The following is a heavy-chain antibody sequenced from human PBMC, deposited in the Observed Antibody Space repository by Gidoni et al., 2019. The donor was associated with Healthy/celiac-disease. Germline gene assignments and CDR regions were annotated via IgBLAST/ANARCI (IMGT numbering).Heavy chain of an antibody. V-gene: IGHV3-9*01. CDR1: GFTFDDYA. J-gene: IGHJ4*02. CDR2: ISWNSGSI. Sequence: SGFTFDDYAMHWVRQARGKGLEWVSGISWNSGSIGYADSVKGRFTISRDNANNSLYLQMNSLRAEDTALYYCAKENWNYVSYLDYWGQGTLVTVSS. CDR3: AKENWNYVSYLDY. D-gene: IGHD1-7*01.